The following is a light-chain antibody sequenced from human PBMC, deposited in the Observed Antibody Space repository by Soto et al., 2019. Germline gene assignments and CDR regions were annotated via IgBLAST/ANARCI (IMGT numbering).Light chain of an antibody. CDR3: QQYSSNFYT. J-gene: IGKJ2*01. V-gene: IGKV1-5*01. CDR2: DAS. Sequence: DIQMTQSPSTLSASVGDTVTITCRASQSISSHLAWYQQKPGKAPEVLIYDASTLESGVSSRFSGSGSGTKFTLTISYLQPDDFATYFCQQYSSNFYTFGQGTKVEIK. CDR1: QSISSH.